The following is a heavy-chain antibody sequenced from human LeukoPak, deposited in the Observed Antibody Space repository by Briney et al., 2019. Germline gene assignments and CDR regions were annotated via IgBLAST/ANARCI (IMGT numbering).Heavy chain of an antibody. D-gene: IGHD1-14*01. CDR2: IKQDGSDK. V-gene: IGHV3-7*03. CDR1: GFTFSSYW. J-gene: IGHJ6*02. CDR3: ATLPGPYYYYGMDV. Sequence: GGSLRLSCAVSGFTFSSYWMSWVRQAPGKGLEWVASIKQDGSDKYYVDSVKGRFTISRDNAKNSMYLQMNSLRAEDTAVYYCATLPGPYYYYGMDVWGQGTTVTVSS.